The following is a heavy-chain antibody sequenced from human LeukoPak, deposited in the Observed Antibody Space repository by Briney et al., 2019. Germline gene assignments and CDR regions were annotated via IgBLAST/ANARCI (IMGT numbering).Heavy chain of an antibody. D-gene: IGHD2-2*01. V-gene: IGHV3-7*01. Sequence: GGSLRLSCAASGFTFTTYWMGWVRQAPGKGLEWVANIKQDGSEQYYVDSVKGRFTISRDNSKNTLYLQMNSLRAEDTAVYYCAREGFQVPAAKVGPYYYYYMDVWGKGTTVTVSS. CDR3: AREGFQVPAAKVGPYYYYYMDV. CDR1: GFTFTTYW. CDR2: IKQDGSEQ. J-gene: IGHJ6*03.